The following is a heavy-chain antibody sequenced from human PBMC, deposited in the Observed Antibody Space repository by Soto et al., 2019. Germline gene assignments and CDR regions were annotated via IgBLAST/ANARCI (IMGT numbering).Heavy chain of an antibody. V-gene: IGHV3-33*01. J-gene: IGHJ4*02. Sequence: QVQLVESGGGVVQPGTSLRLSCAASGFTFSTYGMHWVRQAPGKGLDWVALIWYDGSRTHYAESVKGRFTISRDNSKNTLLVQMNSLRVEDTAVYYCAREQIGVAGSTYDYWGQGTLVTVSS. CDR1: GFTFSTYG. D-gene: IGHD6-19*01. CDR3: AREQIGVAGSTYDY. CDR2: IWYDGSRT.